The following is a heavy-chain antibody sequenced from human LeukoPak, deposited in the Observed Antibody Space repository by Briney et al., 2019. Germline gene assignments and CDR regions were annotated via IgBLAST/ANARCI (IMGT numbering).Heavy chain of an antibody. Sequence: SETLSLTCTVSGGSITSYYWSWIRQPPGKGLEWIGYIYYSGSTNYNPSLKSRVTISIDTTKNQFSLKMRSVTAADTAVYYCARGGIAFGGVIVSQRTPFNYWGQGTLVIVSS. D-gene: IGHD3-16*02. CDR1: GGSITSYY. CDR3: ARGGIAFGGVIVSQRTPFNY. J-gene: IGHJ4*02. V-gene: IGHV4-59*01. CDR2: IYYSGST.